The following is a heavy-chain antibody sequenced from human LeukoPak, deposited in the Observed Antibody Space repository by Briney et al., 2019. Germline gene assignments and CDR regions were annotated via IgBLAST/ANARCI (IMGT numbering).Heavy chain of an antibody. CDR3: ASGVVRGPIDY. CDR1: GGTFSSYA. Sequence: SVKVSCKASGGTFSSYAISWVRQAPGQGLEWMGGIIPIFGTANYAQKFQGRVTITTDESTSTAYMELSSLRSEDTAVCYCASGVVRGPIDYWGQGTLVTVSS. CDR2: IIPIFGTA. J-gene: IGHJ4*02. V-gene: IGHV1-69*05. D-gene: IGHD4-23*01.